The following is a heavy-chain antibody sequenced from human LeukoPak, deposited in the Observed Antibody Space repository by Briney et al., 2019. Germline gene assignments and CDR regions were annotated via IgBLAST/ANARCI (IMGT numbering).Heavy chain of an antibody. D-gene: IGHD5-24*01. Sequence: PGGSLRLSCKGSGYSFTSYWISWVRQMPGKGLEWVGRIDPSDSYTNYSPSFQGHVSISADKSISTAYLQWSSLKASDTAIYYCARRRDGADYWGQGTLVTVSS. V-gene: IGHV5-10-1*01. CDR1: GYSFTSYW. J-gene: IGHJ4*02. CDR3: ARRRDGADY. CDR2: IDPSDSYT.